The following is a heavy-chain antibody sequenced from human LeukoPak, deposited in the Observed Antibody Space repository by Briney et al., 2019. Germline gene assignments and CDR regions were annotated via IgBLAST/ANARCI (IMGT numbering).Heavy chain of an antibody. Sequence: SGPTLVKPTQTLTLTCTFSDFSLSTSGVNVGWIRQPPGKALEWLALIDWDDDKRYSPSLKSRLTITKDTSKNQVVLSLTNMDPVDTATYYCVYRRSSGGYFDFWGQGTLVTASS. D-gene: IGHD3-22*01. CDR3: VYRRSSGGYFDF. CDR2: IDWDDDK. V-gene: IGHV2-5*02. CDR1: DFSLSTSGVN. J-gene: IGHJ4*02.